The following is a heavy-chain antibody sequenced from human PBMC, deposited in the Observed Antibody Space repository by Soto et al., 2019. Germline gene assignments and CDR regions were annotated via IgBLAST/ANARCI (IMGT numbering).Heavy chain of an antibody. Sequence: GGSLRLSCAASGFTFSGYAMHWVRQAPGKGLEWVALIWYDGSDKYYADSVKGRFTISRDNSKNTLYLQMNSLRAEDTAVYYCARDYSNNYYYYYYMDVWGKGTTVTVSS. V-gene: IGHV3-33*01. CDR1: GFTFSGYA. J-gene: IGHJ6*03. CDR2: IWYDGSDK. CDR3: ARDYSNNYYYYYYMDV. D-gene: IGHD4-4*01.